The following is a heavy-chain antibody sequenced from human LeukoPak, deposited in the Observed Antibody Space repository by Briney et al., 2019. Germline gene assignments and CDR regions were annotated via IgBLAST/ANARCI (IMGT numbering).Heavy chain of an antibody. Sequence: SVKVSCKASGGTFSSYTISWVRQAPGQELEGMGRIIPILGIANYAQKFQGRATITADKSKSTAYMELSSPRSEDTAVYYCASSRMIQLWHHIDYWGQGTLVTVSS. CDR2: IIPILGIA. V-gene: IGHV1-69*02. CDR3: ASSRMIQLWHHIDY. J-gene: IGHJ4*02. CDR1: GGTFSSYT. D-gene: IGHD5-18*01.